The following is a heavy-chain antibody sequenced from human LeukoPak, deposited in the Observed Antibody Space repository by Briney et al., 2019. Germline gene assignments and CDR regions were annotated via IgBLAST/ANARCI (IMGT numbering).Heavy chain of an antibody. CDR3: ARNYYDSSGYYKYLDY. CDR1: GGTFSSYV. Sequence: SVKVSCKASGGTFSSYVISWVRQAPGQGLEWMGGVIPIFGTANYAQKFQGRVTITADESTSTAYMELSSLRSEDTAVYYCARNYYDSSGYYKYLDYWGQGTLVTVSS. V-gene: IGHV1-69*13. D-gene: IGHD3-22*01. CDR2: VIPIFGTA. J-gene: IGHJ4*02.